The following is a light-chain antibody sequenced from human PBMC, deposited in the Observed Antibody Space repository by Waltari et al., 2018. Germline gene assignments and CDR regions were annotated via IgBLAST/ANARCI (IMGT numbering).Light chain of an antibody. V-gene: IGKV1-9*01. J-gene: IGKJ4*01. CDR2: GAS. CDR3: QQVNNYLLT. Sequence: DIQLTQSPSFLSASVGDRVTITCRASQGFSSSLAWYQQKPGKAPKLLIYGASTLQSGVPSRFSGGGSGTEVTLTISSLQPEDFATYYCQQVNNYLLTFGGGTKVEIK. CDR1: QGFSSS.